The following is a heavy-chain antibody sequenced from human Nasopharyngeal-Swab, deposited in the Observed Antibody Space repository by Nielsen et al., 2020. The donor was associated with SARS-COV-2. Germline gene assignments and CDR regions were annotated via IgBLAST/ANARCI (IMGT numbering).Heavy chain of an antibody. CDR3: ARASDYGGNYEPFDY. CDR1: GGSISSYY. Sequence: SETLSLTCTVSGGSISSYYWSWIRQPPGKGLEWIGYIYYSVSTNYNPSLKSRVTISVDTSKNQFSLKLSSVTAADTAVYYCARASDYGGNYEPFDYWGQGTLVTVSS. J-gene: IGHJ4*02. V-gene: IGHV4-59*01. D-gene: IGHD4-23*01. CDR2: IYYSVST.